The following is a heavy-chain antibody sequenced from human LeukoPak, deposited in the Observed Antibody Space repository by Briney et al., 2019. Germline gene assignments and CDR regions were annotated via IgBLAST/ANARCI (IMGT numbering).Heavy chain of an antibody. D-gene: IGHD3-22*01. V-gene: IGHV1-2*06. CDR2: INPNSGGT. J-gene: IGHJ4*02. Sequence: ASVKVSCKASGYTFTGYYMHCVRQAPGQGLEWMGRINPNSGGTNYAQKFQGRVTMTRDTSISTAYMELSRLRSDDTAVYYCARELYYYDSSGYYHQTVGFDYWGQGTLVTVSS. CDR1: GYTFTGYY. CDR3: ARELYYYDSSGYYHQTVGFDY.